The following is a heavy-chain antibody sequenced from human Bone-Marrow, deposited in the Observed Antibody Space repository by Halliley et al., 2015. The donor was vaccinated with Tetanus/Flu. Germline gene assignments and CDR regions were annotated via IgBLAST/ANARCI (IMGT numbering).Heavy chain of an antibody. CDR2: KTDGGKT. Sequence: KTDGGKTPYAAPVKGRFTISRDDSKNTLYLQMNGLKTEDTAVYYCTAIHNGQWLEKEWERREDWGQGTLVTVSS. J-gene: IGHJ4*02. CDR3: TAIHNGQWLEKEWERRED. D-gene: IGHD6-19*01. V-gene: IGHV3-15*01.